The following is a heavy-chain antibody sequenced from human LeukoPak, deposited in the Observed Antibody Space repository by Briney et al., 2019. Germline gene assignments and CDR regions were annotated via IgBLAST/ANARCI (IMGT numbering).Heavy chain of an antibody. CDR2: LYTSGST. J-gene: IGHJ4*02. V-gene: IGHV4-4*07. Sequence: KTSETLSLTCFVTGGSISYYYWSWIRQPAGKGLEWIGRLYTSGSTDYNPSLKSRVTMSVDTSKNQFSLKLRSVTAADTAVYYRARGTVTTLFDYWGQGTLVTVSS. CDR1: GGSISYYY. D-gene: IGHD4-17*01. CDR3: ARGTVTTLFDY.